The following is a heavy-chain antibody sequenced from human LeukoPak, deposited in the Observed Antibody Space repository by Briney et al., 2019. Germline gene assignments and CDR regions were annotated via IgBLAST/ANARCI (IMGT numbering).Heavy chain of an antibody. V-gene: IGHV3-11*01. D-gene: IGHD1-14*01. CDR2: ISSSGSTI. CDR3: ARVPGITQGYYYYMDV. Sequence: PGGSLSPSCAASGLTSSDSQMTWIGQAPGKGWEWASYISSSGSTINCADSVKGRFIISRDDDKSSLYLQMNSLRAEDTAVYYCARVPGITQGYYYYMDVWGKGTTVTVSS. J-gene: IGHJ6*03. CDR1: GLTSSDSQ.